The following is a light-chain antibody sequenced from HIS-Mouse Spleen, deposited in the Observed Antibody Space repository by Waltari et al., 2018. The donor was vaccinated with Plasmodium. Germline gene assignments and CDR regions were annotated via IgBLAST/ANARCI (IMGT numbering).Light chain of an antibody. Sequence: EIVMTQSPATLSVSPGERDTLSCRASQSVSSNLAWYKQKPGQAPRLLIYGASTRATGIPARFSGRGSGTEFTLTISSLQSEDCAVYYWQQYNNWSFTFGPGTKVDIK. CDR2: GAS. V-gene: IGKV3-15*01. CDR3: QQYNNWSFT. CDR1: QSVSSN. J-gene: IGKJ3*01.